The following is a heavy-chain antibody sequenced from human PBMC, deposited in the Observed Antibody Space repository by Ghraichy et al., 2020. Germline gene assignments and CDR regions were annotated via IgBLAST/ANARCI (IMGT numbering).Heavy chain of an antibody. CDR3: ARGWQKETLTFDY. CDR2: IWYDGSKK. D-gene: IGHD6-13*01. Sequence: GGSLRLSCAASGFTFTTYGMHWVRQAPGKGLEWVAVIWYDGSKKYYVESVKGRFTISRDDSKNTLYLQMNSLRAEDTAVYYCARGWQKETLTFDYWGQGTLVTVSS. V-gene: IGHV3-33*01. CDR1: GFTFTTYG. J-gene: IGHJ4*02.